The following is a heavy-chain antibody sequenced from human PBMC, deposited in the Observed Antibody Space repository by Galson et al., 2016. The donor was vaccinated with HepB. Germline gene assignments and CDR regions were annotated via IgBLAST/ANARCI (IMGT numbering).Heavy chain of an antibody. CDR3: ARGIMAAHWGMDV. CDR2: IREDGSEI. CDR1: GFNFYGYW. D-gene: IGHD3-16*01. Sequence: SLRLSCAAAGFNFYGYWMSWVRQAPGRGLEWVANIREDGSEIYYMESVKGRFTISRDKAKSSLTLQMNILTAEDTAVYYCARGIMAAHWGMDVWGQGTTVIVSS. J-gene: IGHJ6*02. V-gene: IGHV3-7*03.